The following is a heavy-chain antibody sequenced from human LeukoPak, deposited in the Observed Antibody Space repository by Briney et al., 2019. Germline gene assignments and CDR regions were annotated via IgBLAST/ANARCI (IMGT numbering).Heavy chain of an antibody. V-gene: IGHV4-39*01. J-gene: IGHJ3*02. CDR2: IYYSGST. CDR1: GGSISSSSYY. Sequence: SETLSLTCTVSGGSISSSSYYWGWIRQPPGKGLEWIGSIYYSGSTYYNPSLKSRVTISVDTSKNQFSLKLSSVTAADTAVYYCGRPRGSALDAFDIWGQGTMVTVSS. CDR3: GRPRGSALDAFDI. D-gene: IGHD2-15*01.